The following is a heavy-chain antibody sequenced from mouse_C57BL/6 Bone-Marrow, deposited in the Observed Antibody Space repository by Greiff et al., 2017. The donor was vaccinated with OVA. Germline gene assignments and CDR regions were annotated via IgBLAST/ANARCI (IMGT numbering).Heavy chain of an antibody. Sequence: EVQLQQSVAELVRPGASVKLSCTASGFNIKNTYMHWVKQRPEQGLEWIGRIDPANGNTKYAPKFQGKATITADTSSNTAYLQLSSLTSEDTAIYYRAKAYYSNYGAMDYWGQGTSVTVSS. CDR2: IDPANGNT. V-gene: IGHV14-3*01. CDR3: AKAYYSNYGAMDY. CDR1: GFNIKNTY. J-gene: IGHJ4*01. D-gene: IGHD2-5*01.